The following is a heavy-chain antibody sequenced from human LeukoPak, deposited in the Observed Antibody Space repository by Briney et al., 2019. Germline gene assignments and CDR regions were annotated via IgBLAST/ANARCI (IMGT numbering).Heavy chain of an antibody. Sequence: SETLSLTCAVYSGSFSGYYWSWIRQPPGKGLEWIGEINHSGSTNYNPSLKSRVTISVDTSKNQFSLKLSSVTAADTAVYYCARGWAALTNDAFDIWGQGTMVTVSS. CDR3: ARGWAALTNDAFDI. V-gene: IGHV4-34*01. CDR2: INHSGST. D-gene: IGHD1-14*01. J-gene: IGHJ3*02. CDR1: SGSFSGYY.